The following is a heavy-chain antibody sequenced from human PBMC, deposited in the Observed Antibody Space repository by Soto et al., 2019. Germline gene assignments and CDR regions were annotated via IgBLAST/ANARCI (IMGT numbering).Heavy chain of an antibody. CDR1: GGTFSSYA. J-gene: IGHJ5*02. CDR2: IIPIFGTA. D-gene: IGHD1-26*01. Sequence: GASVKVSCKASGGTFSSYAISWVRQAPGQGLEWMGGIIPIFGTANYAQKFQGRVTITADESTSTAYMELSSLRSEDTAVYYCASHDGYYVGWFDPWGQGTLVTVSS. V-gene: IGHV1-69*13. CDR3: ASHDGYYVGWFDP.